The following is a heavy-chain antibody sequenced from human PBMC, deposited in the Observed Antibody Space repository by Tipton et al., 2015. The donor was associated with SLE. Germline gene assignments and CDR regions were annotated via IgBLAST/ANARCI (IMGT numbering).Heavy chain of an antibody. J-gene: IGHJ4*02. CDR1: GGSISSSSYY. V-gene: IGHV4-39*07. Sequence: LRLSCTVSGGSISSSSYYWGWIRQPPGKGLEWIGSIYYSGSTYYNPSLKSRVTISVDTSKNQFSLKLSSVTAADTAVYYCARDPDQGYFDYWGQGTLVTVSS. CDR3: ARDPDQGYFDY. CDR2: IYYSGST.